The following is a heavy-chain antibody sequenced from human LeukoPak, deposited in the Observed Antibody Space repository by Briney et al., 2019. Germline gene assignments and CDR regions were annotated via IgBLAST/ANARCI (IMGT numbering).Heavy chain of an antibody. J-gene: IGHJ4*02. Sequence: GGSLRLSCAASGFTFSSYSMNWVRQAPGKGLEWVSSISSSSSYIYYADSVKGRFTISRDNAKNSLYLQMNSLRAEDTAVYYCARDPRPDYGDTGVYWGQGTLVTVSS. CDR3: ARDPRPDYGDTGVY. V-gene: IGHV3-21*01. D-gene: IGHD4-17*01. CDR1: GFTFSSYS. CDR2: ISSSSSYI.